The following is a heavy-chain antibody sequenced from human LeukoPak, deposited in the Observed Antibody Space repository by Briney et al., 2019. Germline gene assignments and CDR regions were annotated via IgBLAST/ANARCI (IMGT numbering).Heavy chain of an antibody. V-gene: IGHV4-34*01. D-gene: IGHD3-22*01. CDR1: GGSFSGYY. CDR3: ARGVVDSSAKGI. J-gene: IGHJ3*02. Sequence: SETLSLTCAVYGGSFSGYYWSWIRQHPGKGLEWIGEINHSGSTNYNPSLKSRVTISVDTSKNQFSLKLSSVTAADTAVYYCARGVVDSSAKGIWGQGTMVTVSS. CDR2: INHSGST.